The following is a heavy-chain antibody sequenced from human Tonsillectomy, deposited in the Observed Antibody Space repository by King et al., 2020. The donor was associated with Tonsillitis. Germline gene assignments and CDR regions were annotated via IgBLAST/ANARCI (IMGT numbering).Heavy chain of an antibody. Sequence: VQLQQWGAGLLKPSETLSLTCAVSGGSFSGYYWSWIRQPPGKGLEWIGEINHSGSTNYNPSLKSRVTISVDTSKNQFSLKLSSVTAADTAVYYCARAESLGYYYDSSGYPDHWGQGTLVTVSS. D-gene: IGHD3-22*01. CDR1: GGSFSGYY. J-gene: IGHJ4*02. CDR2: INHSGST. V-gene: IGHV4-34*01. CDR3: ARAESLGYYYDSSGYPDH.